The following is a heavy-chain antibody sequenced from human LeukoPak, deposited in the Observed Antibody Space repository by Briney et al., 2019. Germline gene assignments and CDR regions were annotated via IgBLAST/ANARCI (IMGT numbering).Heavy chain of an antibody. CDR1: GGSISSGDYY. V-gene: IGHV4-30-4*02. CDR2: IYYSGST. D-gene: IGHD3-3*01. CDR3: ARETYYDFWSGYYSWGWFDP. J-gene: IGHJ5*02. Sequence: SETLSLTCTVSGGSISSGDYYWSWIRQPPGKGLEWIGYIYYSGSTYYNPSLKSRVTISVDTSKNQFSLKLSSVTAADTAVYYCARETYYDFWSGYYSWGWFDPWGQGTLVTVSS.